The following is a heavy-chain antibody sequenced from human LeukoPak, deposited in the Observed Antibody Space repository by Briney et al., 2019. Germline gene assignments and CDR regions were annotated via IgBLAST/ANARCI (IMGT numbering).Heavy chain of an antibody. J-gene: IGHJ4*02. D-gene: IGHD6-13*01. Sequence: KPSETLSLTCAVYGGSFSGYYWSWIRQPPGKGLEWIGEINHSGSTNYNPSLKSRVTISVDTSKNQFSLKLSSVTAADTAVYYCARGRTAGCWGQGTLVTVSS. V-gene: IGHV4-34*01. CDR2: INHSGST. CDR3: ARGRTAGC. CDR1: GGSFSGYY.